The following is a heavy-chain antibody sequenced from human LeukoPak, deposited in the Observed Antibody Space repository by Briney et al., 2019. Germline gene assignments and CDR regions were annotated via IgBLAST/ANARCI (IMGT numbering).Heavy chain of an antibody. D-gene: IGHD3-10*01. CDR1: GYTFTGYY. CDR2: ISPDSAGT. CDR3: ARDVAGGHRGVLPSGFDC. Sequence: GASVKVSCKASGYTFTGYYIHWVRQAPGQGSEWMGWISPDSAGTNYAQKFQGRVTLTRDTSVTSAYMELSWLTSDDTAVYYCARDVAGGHRGVLPSGFDCWGQGTLVTVSS. V-gene: IGHV1-2*02. J-gene: IGHJ4*02.